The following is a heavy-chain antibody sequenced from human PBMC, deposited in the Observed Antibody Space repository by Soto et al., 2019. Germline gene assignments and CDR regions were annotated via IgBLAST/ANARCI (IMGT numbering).Heavy chain of an antibody. CDR2: IYHSGST. J-gene: IGHJ6*02. Sequence: WWSWVRQPPGKGLEWIGEIYHSGSTNYNPSLKSRVTISVDRSKNQFSLKLSSVTAADTAVYYCARAHYGDYGYGMDVWGQGTTVTVSS. V-gene: IGHV4-4*02. CDR1: W. D-gene: IGHD4-17*01. CDR3: ARAHYGDYGYGMDV.